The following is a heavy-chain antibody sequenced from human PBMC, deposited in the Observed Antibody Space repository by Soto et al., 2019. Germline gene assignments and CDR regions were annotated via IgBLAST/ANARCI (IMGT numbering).Heavy chain of an antibody. V-gene: IGHV3-23*05. D-gene: IGHD5-18*01. J-gene: IGHJ4*02. CDR3: AKGGYNYGFLFDC. CDR1: GVTFITYA. Sequence: GGSLRHSCAASGVTFITYAMSWVRQATGKGLEWVSTIDNSGGITYYADSVKGRFTISRDNSKNTLYLQMNSLRAEDTAVYYCAKGGYNYGFLFDCWGQGTLVTVSS. CDR2: IDNSGGIT.